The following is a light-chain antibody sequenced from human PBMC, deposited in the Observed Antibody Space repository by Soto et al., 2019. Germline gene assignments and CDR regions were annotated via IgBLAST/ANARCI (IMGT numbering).Light chain of an antibody. J-gene: IGKJ4*01. CDR2: AAS. Sequence: DIQMTQSPSTLSASVGDRVTITCRASQGISNYLAWYQHQPGKVPKLLIYAASTLQSGVPSRFSGSGSGTDFTLTISRLEPEDVAVYYCQQYGSSPLTFGGGTKVDIK. V-gene: IGKV1-27*01. CDR1: QGISNY. CDR3: QQYGSSPLT.